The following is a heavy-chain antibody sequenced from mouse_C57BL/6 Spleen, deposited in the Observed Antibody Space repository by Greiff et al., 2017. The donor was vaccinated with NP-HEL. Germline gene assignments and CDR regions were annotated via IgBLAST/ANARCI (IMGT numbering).Heavy chain of an antibody. CDR2: IDPNSGGT. D-gene: IGHD2-1*01. CDR3: AREGTYGNYDYAMDY. J-gene: IGHJ4*01. V-gene: IGHV1-72*01. Sequence: QVQLQQPGAELVQPGASVKLSCTASGYTFTSYWMHWVQQRPGRGLEWIGRIDPNSGGTKYNEKFKSKATLTVDKPSSTAYMQLSSPTSEDSAVYYCAREGTYGNYDYAMDYWGQGTSVTVSS. CDR1: GYTFTSYW.